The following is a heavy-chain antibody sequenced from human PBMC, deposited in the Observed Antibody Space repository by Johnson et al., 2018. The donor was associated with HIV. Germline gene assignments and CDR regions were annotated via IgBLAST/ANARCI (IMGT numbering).Heavy chain of an antibody. J-gene: IGHJ3*02. CDR3: ATVSECHVIYI. Sequence: VQLVESGGGVVQPGRSLSLSCAASGFTFSNYAVYWVRQAPGKGLEWVGGITGEDEGETSDYCAPVKVRFTISRADSKNRVSLDMNNLKIEDSAMYYCATVSECHVIYIWSEWTMVTGSS. D-gene: IGHD3-10*01. CDR2: ITGEDEGETS. CDR1: GFTFSNYA. V-gene: IGHV3-15*01.